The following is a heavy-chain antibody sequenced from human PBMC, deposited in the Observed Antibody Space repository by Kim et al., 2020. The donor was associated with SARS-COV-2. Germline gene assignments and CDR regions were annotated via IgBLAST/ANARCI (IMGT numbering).Heavy chain of an antibody. Sequence: IYYPDAVRGRFTISRDNDQNSLFLQLNSLRAEDTAVYYCARGPNYSPFDYWGQGTLVTVSS. CDR2: I. V-gene: IGHV3-48*03. J-gene: IGHJ4*02. D-gene: IGHD4-4*01. CDR3: ARGPNYSPFDY.